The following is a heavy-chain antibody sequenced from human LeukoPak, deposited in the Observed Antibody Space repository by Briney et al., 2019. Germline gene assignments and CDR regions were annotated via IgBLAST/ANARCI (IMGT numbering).Heavy chain of an antibody. CDR1: GGSISSHY. J-gene: IGHJ4*02. Sequence: SETLSLTCTVSGGSISSHYWSWIRQPPGKGLEWIGYIYYSGSTNYNPSLKSRVTISVDTSKNQFSLKLSSVTAADTAVYYCARASYYDSSGYTFGYWGQGTLVTVSS. CDR3: ARASYYDSSGYTFGY. D-gene: IGHD3-22*01. CDR2: IYYSGST. V-gene: IGHV4-59*11.